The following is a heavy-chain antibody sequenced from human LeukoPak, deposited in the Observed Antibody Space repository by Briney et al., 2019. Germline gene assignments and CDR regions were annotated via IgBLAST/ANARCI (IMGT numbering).Heavy chain of an antibody. J-gene: IGHJ5*02. CDR1: GGSFSGYY. CDR2: INHSGST. D-gene: IGHD1-26*01. CDR3: ASRDGWSGSYHGFDP. Sequence: SETLSLTCAVYGGSFSGYYWSWIRQPPGKGLEWIGEINHSGSTNYYPSLKSRVTISVDTSKNQFSLKLRSVTAADTAVYYCASRDGWSGSYHGFDPWGQGTLVTVSS. V-gene: IGHV4-34*01.